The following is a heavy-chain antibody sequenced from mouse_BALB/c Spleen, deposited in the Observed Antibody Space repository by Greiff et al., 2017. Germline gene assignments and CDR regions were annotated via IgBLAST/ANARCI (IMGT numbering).Heavy chain of an antibody. CDR3: ARGGNYVHYYAMDY. D-gene: IGHD2-1*01. J-gene: IGHJ4*01. CDR1: GFNIKDTY. CDR2: IDPANGNT. V-gene: IGHV14-3*02. Sequence: VQLQQSGAELVKPGASVKLSCPASGFNIKDTYMHWVKQRPEQGLEWIGRIDPANGNTKYDPKFQDKATITSDTSSNTAYLQLSSLTSEDTAVYYCARGGNYVHYYAMDYWGQGTSVTVSS.